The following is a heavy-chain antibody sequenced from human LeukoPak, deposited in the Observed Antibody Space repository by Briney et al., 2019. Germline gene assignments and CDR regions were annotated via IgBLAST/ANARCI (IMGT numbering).Heavy chain of an antibody. CDR2: IYYSGST. J-gene: IGHJ4*02. Sequence: PSETLSLTCTVSGGSISSYYWSWIRQPPGKGLEWIGYIYYSGSTNYNPSLESRVTISVDTSKNQFSLKLSSVTAADTAVYYCARERGYSYGRTFDYWGQGTLVTVSS. V-gene: IGHV4-59*01. CDR3: ARERGYSYGRTFDY. CDR1: GGSISSYY. D-gene: IGHD5-18*01.